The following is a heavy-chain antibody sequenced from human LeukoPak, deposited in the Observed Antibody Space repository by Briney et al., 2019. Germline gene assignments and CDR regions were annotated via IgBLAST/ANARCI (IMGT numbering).Heavy chain of an antibody. D-gene: IGHD2-8*01. CDR1: GGTFSSYA. Sequence: SVKVSCKASGGTFSSYAISWVLQAPGQGLEWMGRIIPIFGTANYAQKFQGRVTITTDESTSTAYMELSSLGSEDTAVYYCARDSRVLMVYVFDYWGQGTLVTVSS. CDR3: ARDSRVLMVYVFDY. J-gene: IGHJ4*02. V-gene: IGHV1-69*05. CDR2: IIPIFGTA.